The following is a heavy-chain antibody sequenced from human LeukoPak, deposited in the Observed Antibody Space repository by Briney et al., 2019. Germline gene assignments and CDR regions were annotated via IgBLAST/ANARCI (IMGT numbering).Heavy chain of an antibody. Sequence: ASVKVSCKTSGYSLTTFGMTWVRQAPGQGLEWMGGIIPIFGTANYAQKFQGRVTITADKSTSTAYMELSSLRSEDTAVYYCARVDTAMVYVYWGQGTLVTVSS. V-gene: IGHV1-69*06. CDR1: GYSLTTFG. CDR2: IIPIFGTA. CDR3: ARVDTAMVYVY. D-gene: IGHD5-18*01. J-gene: IGHJ4*02.